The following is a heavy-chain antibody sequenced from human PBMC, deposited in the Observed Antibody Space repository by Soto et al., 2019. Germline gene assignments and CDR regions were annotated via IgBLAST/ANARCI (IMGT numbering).Heavy chain of an antibody. J-gene: IGHJ6*02. Sequence: PSQTLSLTCAISGDSVSSNSAAWNWIRQSPSRGLEWLGRTYYRSKWYNDYAVSVKSRITINPDTSKNQFSLQLNSVTPEDTAVYYCARGPPYTAMADYYGMDVWGQGTTVTVSS. CDR1: GDSVSSNSAA. CDR3: ARGPPYTAMADYYGMDV. D-gene: IGHD5-18*01. CDR2: TYYRSKWYN. V-gene: IGHV6-1*01.